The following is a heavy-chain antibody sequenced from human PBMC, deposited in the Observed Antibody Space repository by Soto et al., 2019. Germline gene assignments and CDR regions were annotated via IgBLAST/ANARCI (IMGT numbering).Heavy chain of an antibody. Sequence: SETLSLTCTVSGGSISSYYWSWIRQPPGKGLEWIGYIYYSGSTNYNPSLKSRVTLSVDTSKNQFSLKLSSVTAADTAVYYCARELSGYYDYWGQGTLVTVSS. D-gene: IGHD3-3*01. CDR2: IYYSGST. CDR1: GGSISSYY. J-gene: IGHJ4*02. CDR3: ARELSGYYDY. V-gene: IGHV4-59*01.